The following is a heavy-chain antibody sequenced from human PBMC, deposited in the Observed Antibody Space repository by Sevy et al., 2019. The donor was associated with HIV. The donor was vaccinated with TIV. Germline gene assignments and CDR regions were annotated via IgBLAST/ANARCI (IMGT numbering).Heavy chain of an antibody. J-gene: IGHJ4*02. V-gene: IGHV3-15*01. Sequence: GGSLRLSCAASGFTFSNAWMSWVHQAPGKGLEWVGRIKSKTDGGTTDYAAPVKGRFTISRDDSKNTLYLQMNSLKTEDTAVYYCTTGRWELLIDYWGQGTLVTVSS. CDR3: TTGRWELLIDY. D-gene: IGHD1-26*01. CDR1: GFTFSNAW. CDR2: IKSKTDGGTT.